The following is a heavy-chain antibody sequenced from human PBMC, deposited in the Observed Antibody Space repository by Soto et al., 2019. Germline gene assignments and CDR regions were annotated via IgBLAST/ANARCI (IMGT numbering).Heavy chain of an antibody. CDR2: VYHSGRT. D-gene: IGHD3-22*01. CDR1: GYSITTGYY. J-gene: IGHJ4*02. V-gene: IGHV4-38-2*01. Sequence: SETLSLTCAASGYSITTGYYWGWVRRPPGKGLEWIGSVYHSGRTSYNPSLESRVTISVDTSKNQFSLGLSSVTAADTAVYYCARGVNYYDSSGFYPRDYWGQGILVTVSS. CDR3: ARGVNYYDSSGFYPRDY.